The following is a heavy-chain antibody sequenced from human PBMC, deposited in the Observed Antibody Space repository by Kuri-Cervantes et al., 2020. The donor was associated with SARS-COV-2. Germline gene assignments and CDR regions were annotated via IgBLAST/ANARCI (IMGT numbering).Heavy chain of an antibody. CDR1: GGSISSHY. D-gene: IGHD5-18*01. CDR2: IYYSGGT. J-gene: IGHJ6*03. CDR3: ARGERGYSYGSYYYYMDV. Sequence: ETLSLTCTVSGGSISSHYWSWIRQPPGKGLEWIGYIYYSGGTNYNPSLKSRVTISVDTSKNQFSLKLSSVTAADTAVYYCARGERGYSYGSYYYYMDVWGKGTTVTVSS. V-gene: IGHV4-59*11.